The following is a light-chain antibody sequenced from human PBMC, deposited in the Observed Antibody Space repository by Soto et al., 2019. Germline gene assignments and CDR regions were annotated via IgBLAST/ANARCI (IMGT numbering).Light chain of an antibody. CDR1: QSVSSN. V-gene: IGKV3-15*01. Sequence: EIVMTQSPATLSVSPGERATLSCRASQSVSSNLAWYQQKPGQAPRLLIYGASTRATGIPARFSGSGSGTELTLTISSLQAEDLAVYYCQQYNSWPPLTFGGWTKVEIK. J-gene: IGKJ4*01. CDR2: GAS. CDR3: QQYNSWPPLT.